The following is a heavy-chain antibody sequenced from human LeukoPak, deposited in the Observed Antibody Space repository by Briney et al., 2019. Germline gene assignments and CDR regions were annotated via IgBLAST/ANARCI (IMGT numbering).Heavy chain of an antibody. D-gene: IGHD3-16*02. CDR1: GGTFSSYA. V-gene: IGHV1-69*05. Sequence: SVKVSCKASGGTFSSYAISWVRQAPGQGLEWMGGIIPIFGTANYAQKFQGRVTMTTDTSTSTAYMELRSLRSDDTAVYYCARGRAPLYYFDYWGQETLVTVSS. J-gene: IGHJ4*02. CDR2: IIPIFGTA. CDR3: ARGRAPLYYFDY.